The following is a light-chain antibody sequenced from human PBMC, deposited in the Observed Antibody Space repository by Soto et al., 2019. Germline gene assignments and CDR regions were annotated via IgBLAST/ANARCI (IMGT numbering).Light chain of an antibody. CDR2: KGS. CDR3: HQYNSYCT. J-gene: IGKJ1*01. V-gene: IGKV1-5*03. CDR1: QSISSW. Sequence: DIQMTQSPSTLSASVGDRVTISFRASQSISSWLAWYQQKPGKAPKLLIYKGSSLESGVPSRFSGSGSGTEFTLTISSLQPYDFATYYCHQYNSYCTFGQGTKVEIK.